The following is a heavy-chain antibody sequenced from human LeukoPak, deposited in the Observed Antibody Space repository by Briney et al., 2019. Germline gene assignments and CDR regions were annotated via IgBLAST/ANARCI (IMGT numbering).Heavy chain of an antibody. J-gene: IGHJ4*02. CDR1: GGTFSSYA. CDR2: IIPIFGTA. D-gene: IGHD6-6*01. Sequence: SVKVSCKASGGTFSSYAISWVRQAPGQGLEWLGRIIPIFGTANYAQKFQGRVTITTDESTSTAYMELSSLRSEDTAVYYCASSASVIAARSMYYWGQGTLVTVSS. V-gene: IGHV1-69*05. CDR3: ASSASVIAARSMYY.